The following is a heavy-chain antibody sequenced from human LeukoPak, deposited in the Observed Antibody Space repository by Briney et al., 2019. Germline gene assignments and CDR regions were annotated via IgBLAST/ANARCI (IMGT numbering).Heavy chain of an antibody. CDR1: GFTFSFYS. J-gene: IGHJ4*02. V-gene: IGHV3-48*04. CDR2: ISSGSTTM. CDR3: ARDGYSSGWDYEY. D-gene: IGHD6-19*01. Sequence: GGSLRLSCAAPGFTFSFYSMNWVRQAPGEGLECVSYISSGSTTMWYADSVKGRFTISRDNAKNSLYLQMNSLRAEDTAVYYCARDGYSSGWDYEYWGQGTLVTVSS.